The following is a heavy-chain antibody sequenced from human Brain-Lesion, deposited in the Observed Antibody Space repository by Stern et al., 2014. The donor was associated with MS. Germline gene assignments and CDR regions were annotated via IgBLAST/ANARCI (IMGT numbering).Heavy chain of an antibody. CDR1: GYIFTGYY. J-gene: IGHJ6*02. V-gene: IGHV1-2*02. CDR3: ARDQRGITIFGVVTDYYYLGMDV. Sequence: QVQMVQSGAEVKKPGASVKVSCKTSGYIFTGYYIHWVRQAPGQGLAWMAWINPNTGGTKYAKKFQGRVTMSRDTSISTAYVELSSLTSDDTAVYYCARDQRGITIFGVVTDYYYLGMDVWGQGTTVTVSS. CDR2: INPNTGGT. D-gene: IGHD3-3*01.